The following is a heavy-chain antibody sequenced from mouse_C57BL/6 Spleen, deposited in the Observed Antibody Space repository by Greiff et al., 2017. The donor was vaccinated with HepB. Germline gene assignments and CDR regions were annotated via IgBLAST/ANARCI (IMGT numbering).Heavy chain of an antibody. CDR3: ARVIYSALFDY. CDR2: INYDGSST. V-gene: IGHV5-16*01. Sequence: EVQLVESEGGLVQPGSSMKLSCTASGFTFSDYYMAWVRQVPEKGLEWVANINYDGSSTYYLDSLKSRFIISRDNAKNILYLQMSSLKSEDTATYYCARVIYSALFDYWGQGTTLTVSS. D-gene: IGHD2-1*01. CDR1: GFTFSDYY. J-gene: IGHJ2*01.